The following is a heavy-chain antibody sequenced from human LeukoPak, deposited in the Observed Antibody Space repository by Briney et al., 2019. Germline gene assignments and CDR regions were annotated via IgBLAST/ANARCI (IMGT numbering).Heavy chain of an antibody. Sequence: GGSLRLSCAASGFTFSNAWMSWVRQAPGKGLEWVGRIKSKTDGGTTDYAAPVKGRFTISRDDSKNTLYLQMNSLKTEDTAVYYCTTVPYCSGGSCYSNPVYFQHWGQGTLVTVSS. J-gene: IGHJ1*01. CDR1: GFTFSNAW. D-gene: IGHD2-15*01. CDR3: TTVPYCSGGSCYSNPVYFQH. CDR2: IKSKTDGGTT. V-gene: IGHV3-15*01.